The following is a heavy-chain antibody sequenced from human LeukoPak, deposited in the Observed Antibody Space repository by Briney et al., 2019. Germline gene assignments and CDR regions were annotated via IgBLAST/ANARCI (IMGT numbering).Heavy chain of an antibody. J-gene: IGHJ3*02. CDR1: KFIVSRNY. D-gene: IGHD1-26*01. CDR3: YGIHLADAFDI. V-gene: IGHV3-53*01. CDR2: ISSNYNT. Sequence: GSLRLSCAASKFIVSRNYMSWVRQAPGKGLEWVSAISSNYNTYYADSVKGRFTISRDNSKNTLYLQMNGLRAEDTAVYYCYGIHLADAFDIRGQGTMVTVSS.